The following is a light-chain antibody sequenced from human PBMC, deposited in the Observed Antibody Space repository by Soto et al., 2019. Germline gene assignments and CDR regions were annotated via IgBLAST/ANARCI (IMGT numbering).Light chain of an antibody. Sequence: EIVLTQSPATLSLYPGERATLSCRASQSVSSYLAWYQQKPGQAHRLLIYDASNRATGIPARFSGSGSGTDFTLTISSLETEEFAVYYCQQRSNWPSFGHGTKVDIK. V-gene: IGKV3-11*01. CDR1: QSVSSY. CDR2: DAS. CDR3: QQRSNWPS. J-gene: IGKJ3*01.